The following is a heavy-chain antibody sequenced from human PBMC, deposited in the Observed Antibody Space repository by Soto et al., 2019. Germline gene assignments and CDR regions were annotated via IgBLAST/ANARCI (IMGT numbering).Heavy chain of an antibody. CDR1: GGSISSSIYY. Sequence: SETLSLTCTVSGGSISSSIYYWGWIRQPPGKGLEWIGSIYYSGSTYYNPSLKSRVTISVDTSKNQFSLKLSSVTAADTAVYYCARLYDSSGYYYENDYWGQGTLVTVSS. J-gene: IGHJ4*02. V-gene: IGHV4-39*01. CDR3: ARLYDSSGYYYENDY. CDR2: IYYSGST. D-gene: IGHD3-22*01.